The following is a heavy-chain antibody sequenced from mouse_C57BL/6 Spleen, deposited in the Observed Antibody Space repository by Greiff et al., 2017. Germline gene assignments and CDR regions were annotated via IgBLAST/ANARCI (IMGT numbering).Heavy chain of an antibody. J-gene: IGHJ4*01. V-gene: IGHV5-16*01. D-gene: IGHD1-1*01. CDR1: GFTFSDYY. Sequence: EVNVVESEGGLVQPGSSMKLSCTASGFTFSDYYMAWVRQVPEKGLEWVANINYDGSSTYYLDSLKSRFIISRDNAKNILYLQMSSLKSEDTATYYCARELLRYYAMDYWGQGTSVTVSS. CDR3: ARELLRYYAMDY. CDR2: INYDGSST.